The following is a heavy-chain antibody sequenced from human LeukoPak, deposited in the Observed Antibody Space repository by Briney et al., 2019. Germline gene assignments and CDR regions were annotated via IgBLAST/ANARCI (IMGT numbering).Heavy chain of an antibody. D-gene: IGHD4-17*01. CDR2: ISAYNGNT. CDR3: ARDQSTATRYYYYYYYMDV. V-gene: IGHV1-18*01. Sequence: ASVKVSCKASGYTFTSYGISWVRQAPGQGLEWMGWISAYNGNTNYAQKLQGRVTMTTDTSTSTAYMELRSLRSDDTAVYYCARDQSTATRYYYYYYYMDVWGKGTTVTVSS. CDR1: GYTFTSYG. J-gene: IGHJ6*03.